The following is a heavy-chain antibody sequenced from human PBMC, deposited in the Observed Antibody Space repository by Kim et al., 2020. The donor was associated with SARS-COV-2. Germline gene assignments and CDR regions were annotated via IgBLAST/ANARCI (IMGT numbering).Heavy chain of an antibody. Sequence: ASVKVSCKASGYTFTSYAMNWVRQAPGQGLEWMGWINTNTGNPTYAQGFTGRFVFSLDTSVSTAYLQISSLKAEDTAVYYCARDHGLFYDILTGYYNEAWTNFDYWGQGTLVTVSS. J-gene: IGHJ4*02. CDR2: INTNTGNP. D-gene: IGHD3-9*01. CDR1: GYTFTSYA. V-gene: IGHV7-4-1*02. CDR3: ARDHGLFYDILTGYYNEAWTNFDY.